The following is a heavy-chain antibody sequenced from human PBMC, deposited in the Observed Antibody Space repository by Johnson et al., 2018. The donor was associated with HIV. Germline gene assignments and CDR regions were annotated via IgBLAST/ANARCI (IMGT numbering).Heavy chain of an antibody. CDR1: GFTFSTYW. CDR3: ARASVVVPFYAFDI. Sequence: VQLVESGGVVVQPGGSLRLSCAASGFTFSTYWMHWVRQAPGKGLVWVSRINSEGSSTTYADSVKGRFTISRDNAKNTLYLQMNSLRAEDTAVYYCARASVVVPFYAFDIWGQGTM. D-gene: IGHD2-21*01. V-gene: IGHV3-74*02. CDR2: INSEGSST. J-gene: IGHJ3*02.